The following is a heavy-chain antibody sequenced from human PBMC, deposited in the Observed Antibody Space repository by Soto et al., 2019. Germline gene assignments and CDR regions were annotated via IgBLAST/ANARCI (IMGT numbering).Heavy chain of an antibody. J-gene: IGHJ6*03. V-gene: IGHV5-51*01. Sequence: EVQLVQSGAEVKKPGESLKISCKGSGYSFTSYWIGWLRQMPGKGLEWMGIIYPGDSDTRYSPSFQGQVTISADKSISTAYLQWSSLKASDTAMYYCARHLGPAAMHSYYYYYMDVWGKGTTVTVSS. CDR2: IYPGDSDT. CDR1: GYSFTSYW. D-gene: IGHD2-2*01. CDR3: ARHLGPAAMHSYYYYYMDV.